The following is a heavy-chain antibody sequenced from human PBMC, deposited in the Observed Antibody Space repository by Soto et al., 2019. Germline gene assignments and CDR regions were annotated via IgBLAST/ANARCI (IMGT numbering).Heavy chain of an antibody. V-gene: IGHV2-70*01. CDR2: IDWDDDK. J-gene: IGHJ4*02. CDR3: ALSFRSYTCKYDFDY. D-gene: IGHD3-3*01. CDR1: GFSLSTSGMC. Sequence: GSGPTLVNPTQTLTLTCTFSGFSLSTSGMCVSWIRQPPGKALEWLALIDWDDDKYYSTSLKTRLTISKDTSKNQVVLTMTNMDPVDTATYYCALSFRSYTCKYDFDYWGQGTLVTVSS.